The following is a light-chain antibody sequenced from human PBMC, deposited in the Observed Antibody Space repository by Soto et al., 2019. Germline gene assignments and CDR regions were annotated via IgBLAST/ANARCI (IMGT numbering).Light chain of an antibody. V-gene: IGLV2-14*01. J-gene: IGLJ2*01. CDR2: EVS. Sequence: QSVLTQPASVSASPGQSITISCTGTSSDIGGYIYVSWYQHHPGKAPRLMIYEVSSRPSGVSNRFSGSKSGNTTSLTISGPQAEDEAQYYCSSYSSANTVIFGGGTKLTVL. CDR1: SSDIGGYIY. CDR3: SSYSSANTVI.